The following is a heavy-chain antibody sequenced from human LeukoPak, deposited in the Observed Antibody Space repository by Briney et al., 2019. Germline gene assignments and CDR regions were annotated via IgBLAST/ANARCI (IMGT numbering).Heavy chain of an antibody. J-gene: IGHJ3*02. D-gene: IGHD1-26*01. CDR1: GYSFTSYW. CDR2: IYPGDSDT. V-gene: IGHV5-51*01. Sequence: GESLQISCKGSGYSFTSYWIGWVRPMPGEGMEWMGIIYPGDSDTRYSPSFQGQVTISADKSISTAYLQWSSLKASDTAMYYCARSSSSGGAFDIWGQGTMVTVSS. CDR3: ARSSSSGGAFDI.